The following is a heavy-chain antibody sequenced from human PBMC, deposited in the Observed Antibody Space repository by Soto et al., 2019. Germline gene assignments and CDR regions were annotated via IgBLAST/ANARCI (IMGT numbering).Heavy chain of an antibody. D-gene: IGHD6-13*01. V-gene: IGHV1-8*01. J-gene: IGHJ6*03. CDR3: ASSTGYSSSWYYYYYYMGV. Sequence: QVQLVQSGAEVKKPGASVKVSCKASGYTFTSYDINWVRQATGQGLEWMGWMNPNSGNTGYAQKFQGRVTMTRNTSISTAYMELSSLRSEDTAVYYCASSTGYSSSWYYYYYYMGVWGKGTTVTVSS. CDR2: MNPNSGNT. CDR1: GYTFTSYD.